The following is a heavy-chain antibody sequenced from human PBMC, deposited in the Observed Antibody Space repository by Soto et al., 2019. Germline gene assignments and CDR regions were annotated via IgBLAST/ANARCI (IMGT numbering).Heavy chain of an antibody. CDR2: ISAYNGNT. Sequence: VASVKVSCKASGYTFTSYGISWVRQAPGQGLEWMGWISAYNGNTNYAQKLQGRVTMTTDTSTSTAYMELRSLRSDDTAVYYCERDGVYGSGDDAFDIWGQGTMVTVSS. D-gene: IGHD3-10*01. CDR1: GYTFTSYG. V-gene: IGHV1-18*01. J-gene: IGHJ3*02. CDR3: ERDGVYGSGDDAFDI.